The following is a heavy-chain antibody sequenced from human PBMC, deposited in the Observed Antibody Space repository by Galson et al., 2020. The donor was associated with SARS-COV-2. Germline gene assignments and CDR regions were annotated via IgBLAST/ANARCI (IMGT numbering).Heavy chain of an antibody. V-gene: IGHV3-30-3*01. CDR2: ISYDGSNK. CDR3: ARNLGRTIFGVVIKTSGYYYGMDV. CDR1: GFTFRSYA. Sequence: TGGSLRLSCAASGFTFRSYAMHWVRQAPGKGLEWVAVISYDGSNKYYADSVKGRFTISRDNSKNTLYLQMNSLRAEDTALYYCARNLGRTIFGVVIKTSGYYYGMDVWGQGTTVTVSS. D-gene: IGHD3-3*01. J-gene: IGHJ6*02.